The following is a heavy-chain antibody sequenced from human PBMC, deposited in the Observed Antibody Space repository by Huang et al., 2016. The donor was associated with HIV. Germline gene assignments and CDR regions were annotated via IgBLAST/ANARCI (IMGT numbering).Heavy chain of an antibody. CDR1: EYTLTELS. CDR3: ATGFDVFFDF. J-gene: IGHJ4*02. CDR2: VDPEIGET. Sequence: QVQLVQFRAEVKKPGASVKVSCKVSEYTLTELSIHWVRQPPGKGLEWMGGVDPEIGETIDAQKCQGGVTMTEDTATETAFMELSGLRPEDTAVYYCATGFDVFFDFWGQGTLVTVSS. D-gene: IGHD3-9*01. V-gene: IGHV1-24*01.